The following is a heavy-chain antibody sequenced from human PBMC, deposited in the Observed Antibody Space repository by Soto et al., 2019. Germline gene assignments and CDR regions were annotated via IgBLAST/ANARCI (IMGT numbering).Heavy chain of an antibody. Sequence: GGSLRLSCAASGFTFSYFWMSWVRQAPGKGLEWVASIKQDGSEKYYVDSVKGRFTISRDNANNSLYLQMNSLRAEDTAVYYCARDYSGPDYWGQGTRVTVSS. V-gene: IGHV3-7*01. CDR2: IKQDGSEK. J-gene: IGHJ4*02. D-gene: IGHD2-15*01. CDR3: ARDYSGPDY. CDR1: GFTFSYFW.